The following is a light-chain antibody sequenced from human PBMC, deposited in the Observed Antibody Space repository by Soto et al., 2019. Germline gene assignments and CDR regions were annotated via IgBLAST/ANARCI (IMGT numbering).Light chain of an antibody. Sequence: QSALTQPASVSGSPGQSITISCTGTRSDVGGYNYVSWYQRHPGKAPKVMIYDVSNRPSGVSNRFSGSKSGNTASLTISGLQAEDEADYYCSSYTSINTLVVFGGGTKVTVL. CDR3: SSYTSINTLVV. V-gene: IGLV2-14*01. J-gene: IGLJ2*01. CDR2: DVS. CDR1: RSDVGGYNY.